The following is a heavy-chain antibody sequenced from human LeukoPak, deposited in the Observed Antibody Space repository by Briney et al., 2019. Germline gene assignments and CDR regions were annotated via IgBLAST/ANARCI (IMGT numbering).Heavy chain of an antibody. Sequence: SETLSLTCTVSGGSISSSSYYWGWIRQPPGKGQEWIGSIYYSGSTYYNPSLKGRVTISVDTSKNQFSLKLSSVTAADTAVYYCARRGGYYYYDSSGYHFDYWGQGTLVTVS. CDR1: GGSISSSSYY. D-gene: IGHD3-22*01. J-gene: IGHJ4*02. CDR3: ARRGGYYYYDSSGYHFDY. V-gene: IGHV4-39*07. CDR2: IYYSGST.